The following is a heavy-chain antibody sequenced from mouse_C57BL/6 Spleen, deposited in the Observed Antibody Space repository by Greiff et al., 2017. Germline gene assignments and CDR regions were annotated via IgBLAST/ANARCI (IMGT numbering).Heavy chain of an antibody. CDR3: ARYGCPYFDY. V-gene: IGHV1-80*01. D-gene: IGHD2-2*01. Sequence: QVQLQQPGAELVKPGASVKISCKASGYAFRSYWMPWVKHRPGKGLEWIGQIYPGDGAHNYNGKFKGKATLTADKSSSTAYMQLSSLTSEDSAVYCCARYGCPYFDYWGQGTTLTVSS. CDR1: GYAFRSYW. J-gene: IGHJ2*01. CDR2: IYPGDGAH.